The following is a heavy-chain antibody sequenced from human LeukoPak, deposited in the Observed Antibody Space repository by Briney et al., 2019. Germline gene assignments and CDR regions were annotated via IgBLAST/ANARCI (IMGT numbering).Heavy chain of an antibody. CDR3: AKSMTLQWRGFFDL. CDR2: ISDSGANT. CDR1: XXXFSTYA. J-gene: IGHJ2*01. Sequence: XLXLXXXASXXXFSTYAXSWVRQAPGKGLEWVSTISDSGANTYYADSVRGRFTISRDNSKNTLYLQKNSLRADDTAIYYCAKSMTLQWRGFFDLWGRGTHVTVSS. V-gene: IGHV3-23*01. D-gene: IGHD6-19*01.